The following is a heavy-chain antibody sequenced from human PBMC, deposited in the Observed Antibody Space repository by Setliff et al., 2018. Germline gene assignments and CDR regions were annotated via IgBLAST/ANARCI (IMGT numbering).Heavy chain of an antibody. CDR2: IYYSGST. D-gene: IGHD3-3*01. CDR3: ARHFRSSKVQFLEYLTDYYFDS. CDR1: GGSISSGSYY. J-gene: IGHJ4*02. V-gene: IGHV4-39*01. Sequence: SETLSLTCTVSGGSISSGSYYWGWIRQPPRKGLEWIGSIYYSGSTYYNPSLTSRVTISVDTSNNQFSLNLRSVTAADTAIYYCARHFRSSKVQFLEYLTDYYFDSWGQGTLVTVSS.